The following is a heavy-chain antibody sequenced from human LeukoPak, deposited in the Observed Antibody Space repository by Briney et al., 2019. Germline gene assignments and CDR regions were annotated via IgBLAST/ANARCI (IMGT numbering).Heavy chain of an antibody. V-gene: IGHV3-48*03. D-gene: IGHD1/OR15-1a*01. J-gene: IGHJ4*02. CDR3: ARDRANRDYFDY. Sequence: GGFLRLSCAASGFTFSSYEMNWVRQAPGKGLEWVSYISSSGSTIYYADSVKGRFTISRDNAKNSLYLQMNSLRAEDTAVYYCARDRANRDYFDYWGQGTLVTVSS. CDR1: GFTFSSYE. CDR2: ISSSGSTI.